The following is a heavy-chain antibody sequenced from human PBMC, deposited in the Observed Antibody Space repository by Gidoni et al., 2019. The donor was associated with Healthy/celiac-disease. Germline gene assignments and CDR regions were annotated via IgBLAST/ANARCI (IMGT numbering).Heavy chain of an antibody. D-gene: IGHD2-2*01. CDR2: ISWNSGSI. V-gene: IGHV3-9*01. CDR1: GFTFDDYA. CDR3: AKDIGSGSPAAGGVDY. Sequence: EVQLVESGGGLVQPGRSLRLSCAASGFTFDDYAMHWVRQAPGKGLEWVSGISWNSGSIGYADSVKCRFTISRDNAKNSLYLQMNSLRAEDTALYYCAKDIGSGSPAAGGVDYWGQGTLVTVSS. J-gene: IGHJ4*02.